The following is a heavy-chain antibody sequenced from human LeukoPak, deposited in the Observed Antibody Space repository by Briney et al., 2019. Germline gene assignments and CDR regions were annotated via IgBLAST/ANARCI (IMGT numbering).Heavy chain of an antibody. CDR1: GGSISSYY. Sequence: SETLSLTCTVSGGSISSYYWSWIRQPPGKGLEWIGYIYYSGSTNYNPSLKSRVTISVDTSKNQFSLKLSSVTAADTAVYYCARAGFKRGYSGYDPFDYWGQGTLVTVSS. CDR2: IYYSGST. CDR3: ARAGFKRGYSGYDPFDY. V-gene: IGHV4-59*01. J-gene: IGHJ4*02. D-gene: IGHD5-12*01.